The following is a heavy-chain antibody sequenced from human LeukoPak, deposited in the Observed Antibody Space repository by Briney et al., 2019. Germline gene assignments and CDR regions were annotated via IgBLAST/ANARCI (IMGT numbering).Heavy chain of an antibody. CDR3: AREGDYDFWSGYYGRFDY. J-gene: IGHJ4*02. V-gene: IGHV3-33*01. CDR2: IWYDGSNK. Sequence: GGSLRLSCAASGFTFSSYGMHWVRQAPGKGLEWEAVIWYDGSNKYYADSVKGRFTISRDNSKNTLYLQMNSLRAEDTAVYYCAREGDYDFWSGYYGRFDYWGQGTLVTVSS. CDR1: GFTFSSYG. D-gene: IGHD3-3*01.